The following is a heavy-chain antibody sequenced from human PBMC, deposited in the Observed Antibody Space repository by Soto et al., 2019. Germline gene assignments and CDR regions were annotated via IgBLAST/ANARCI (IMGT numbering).Heavy chain of an antibody. CDR1: GYTFTGYY. CDR2: INPNSGGT. Sequence: ASVKVSCKASGYTFTGYYMHWVRQAPGQGLGWMGWINPNSGGTNYAQKFQGRVTMTRDTSISTAYMELSRLRSDDTAVYYCAREERTIFGLVAPPHNWFDHWGQGTLATVSS. D-gene: IGHD3-3*01. J-gene: IGHJ5*02. V-gene: IGHV1-2*02. CDR3: AREERTIFGLVAPPHNWFDH.